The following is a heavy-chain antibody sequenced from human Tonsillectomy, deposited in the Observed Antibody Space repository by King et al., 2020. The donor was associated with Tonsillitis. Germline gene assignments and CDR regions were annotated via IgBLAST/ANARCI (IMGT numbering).Heavy chain of an antibody. D-gene: IGHD3-22*01. Sequence: VQLVESGAEVKKPGESLKIPCKGSGYSFTRYWIVWVRQMPGKGLEWMVIIYPGDSEHRYSPSFQGQVTISADKSISTAFLQWSRLKASDSAIYYCARYDSTGAGAFDIWGQGTMVTVSS. V-gene: IGHV5-51*01. CDR3: ARYDSTGAGAFDI. CDR2: IYPGDSEH. CDR1: GYSFTRYW. J-gene: IGHJ3*02.